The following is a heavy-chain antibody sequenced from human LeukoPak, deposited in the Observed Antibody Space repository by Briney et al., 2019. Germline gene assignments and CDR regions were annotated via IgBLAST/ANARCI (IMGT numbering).Heavy chain of an antibody. Sequence: GGSLQISFNGSWCRFTSYWIGWGRPLPGKGVGWMGIIYPVDSDTRYSPSFQCQVTISAHKSISTAYLQCSSLKASDTAMYYCATTGDGVVGATFDYWGQGTLVTVSS. CDR1: WCRFTSYW. CDR2: IYPVDSDT. J-gene: IGHJ4*02. V-gene: IGHV5-51*01. D-gene: IGHD1-26*01. CDR3: ATTGDGVVGATFDY.